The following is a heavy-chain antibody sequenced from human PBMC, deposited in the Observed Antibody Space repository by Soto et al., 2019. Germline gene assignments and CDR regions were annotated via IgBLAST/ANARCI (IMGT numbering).Heavy chain of an antibody. CDR2: ISYDGSNK. Sequence: QVQLVESGGGVVQPGRSLRLSCAASGFTFSSYGMHWVRQAPGKGLEWVAVISYDGSNKYYADSVKGRFTISRDNSKNTLYLQMNSLRDEDTAVYYCAKVRWLQDDYWGQGTLVTVSS. J-gene: IGHJ4*02. CDR1: GFTFSSYG. D-gene: IGHD5-12*01. V-gene: IGHV3-30*18. CDR3: AKVRWLQDDY.